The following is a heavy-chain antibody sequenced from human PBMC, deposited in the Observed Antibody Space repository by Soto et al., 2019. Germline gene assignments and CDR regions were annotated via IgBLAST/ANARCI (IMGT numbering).Heavy chain of an antibody. Sequence: ASETLSLTCTVSGGSLSRGGYYWSWIRQQPGKGLEWIGYIYYSGSTYYNPSLKSRVTISVDTSKNHFSLKLSSVTAADTVVYYCAHGEMATKKQDAFDIWGQGTMVTVSS. J-gene: IGHJ3*02. CDR2: IYYSGST. V-gene: IGHV4-30-4*08. CDR1: GGSLSRGGYY. D-gene: IGHD3-10*01. CDR3: AHGEMATKKQDAFDI.